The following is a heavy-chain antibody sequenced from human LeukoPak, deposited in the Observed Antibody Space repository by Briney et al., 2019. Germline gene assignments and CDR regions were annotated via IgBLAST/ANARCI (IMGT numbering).Heavy chain of an antibody. V-gene: IGHV4-59*08. Sequence: SETLSLTCTVSGGSISSYYWSWIRQPPGKGLEWIGYIYYSGSTNYNPSLKSRVTISVDTSKNQFSLKLSSVTAADTAVYYCARVVEMATIINWGQGTLVTVSS. J-gene: IGHJ4*02. D-gene: IGHD5-24*01. CDR3: ARVVEMATIIN. CDR1: GGSISSYY. CDR2: IYYSGST.